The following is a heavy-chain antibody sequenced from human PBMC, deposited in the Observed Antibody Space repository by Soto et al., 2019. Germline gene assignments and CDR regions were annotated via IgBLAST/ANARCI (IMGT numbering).Heavy chain of an antibody. J-gene: IGHJ6*02. V-gene: IGHV1-45*02. CDR1: GYTLTYRY. D-gene: IGHD4-17*01. CDR2: ITPFNGKT. CDR3: ARDTAPSDV. Sequence: SVKVSCKASGYTLTYRYLHWVRQAPGQAVEWMGWITPFNGKTNDAQKSQDRVTNTRDRSMSTGYMGLSSLRSEDTAVYYCARDTAPSDVWGQGTTVTVSS.